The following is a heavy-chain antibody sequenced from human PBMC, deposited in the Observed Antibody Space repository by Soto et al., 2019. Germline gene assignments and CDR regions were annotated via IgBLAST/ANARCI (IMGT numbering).Heavy chain of an antibody. Sequence: GGSLRLSCAASGFTFGSQWMHWVRQAPGKGLVWVSRINTDGSSTGYADSVKGRFTISRDNAENTLYLQMNSLRAEDTAVYYCARGIMYRPLAYFDDWGQGTLVTVSS. J-gene: IGHJ4*02. CDR1: GFTFGSQW. D-gene: IGHD2-8*01. V-gene: IGHV3-74*01. CDR3: ARGIMYRPLAYFDD. CDR2: INTDGSST.